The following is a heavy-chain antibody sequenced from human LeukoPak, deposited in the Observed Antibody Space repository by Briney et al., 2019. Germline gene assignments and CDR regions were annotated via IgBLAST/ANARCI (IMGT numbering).Heavy chain of an antibody. CDR3: ARGLGIAARVRPSSPLTYYSDY. J-gene: IGHJ4*02. V-gene: IGHV1-18*01. D-gene: IGHD6-6*01. Sequence: ASVKVSCKASGYAFTSYGISWVRQAPGQGLEWMGWISAYNGNTNYAQKLQGRVTMTTDTSTSTAYMELWSLRSDDTAVYYCARGLGIAARVRPSSPLTYYSDYWGQGTLVTVSS. CDR1: GYAFTSYG. CDR2: ISAYNGNT.